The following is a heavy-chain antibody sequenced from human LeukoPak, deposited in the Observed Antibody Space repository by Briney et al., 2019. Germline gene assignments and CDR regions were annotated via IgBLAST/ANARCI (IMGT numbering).Heavy chain of an antibody. J-gene: IGHJ3*02. CDR2: IYYSGST. V-gene: IGHV4-59*01. Sequence: PSETLSLTCTVSGGSISSYYWSWIRQPPGKGLEWIGYIYYSGSTNYNPSLKSRVTISVDTSKNQFSLKLSSVTAADTAVYYCARVLSGHDAFDIWGQGTMVTVSS. CDR1: GGSISSYY. D-gene: IGHD1-26*01. CDR3: ARVLSGHDAFDI.